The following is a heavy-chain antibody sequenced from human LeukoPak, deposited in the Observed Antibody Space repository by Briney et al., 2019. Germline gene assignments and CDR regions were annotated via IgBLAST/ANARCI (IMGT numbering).Heavy chain of an antibody. CDR2: ISAYNGNT. V-gene: IGHV1-18*01. CDR1: GYTFTSYG. CDR3: ARGILSAPYYYDSSGYYLFDY. J-gene: IGHJ4*02. Sequence: GASVKASCKASGYTFTSYGISWVRQAPGQGLEWMGWISAYNGNTNYAQKLQGRVTMTTDTSTSTAYMELRSLRSDDTAVYYCARGILSAPYYYDSSGYYLFDYWGQGTLVTVSS. D-gene: IGHD3-22*01.